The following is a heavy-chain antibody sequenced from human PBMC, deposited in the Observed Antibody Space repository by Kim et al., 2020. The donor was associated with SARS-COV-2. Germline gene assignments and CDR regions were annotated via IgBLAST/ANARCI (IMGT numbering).Heavy chain of an antibody. V-gene: IGHV3-21*01. Sequence: GGSLRLSCAVSGFTFSCYSMNWVRQAPGKGLEWVSSISSSSSYIYYADSVKGRFTIFRENAKNSLYLLMISLRVEDTAVYYCARDGQFLEWLSPWHYYY. CDR2: ISSSSSYI. J-gene: IGHJ6*01. CDR1: GFTFSCYS. D-gene: IGHD3-3*01. CDR3: ARDGQFLEWLSPWHYYY.